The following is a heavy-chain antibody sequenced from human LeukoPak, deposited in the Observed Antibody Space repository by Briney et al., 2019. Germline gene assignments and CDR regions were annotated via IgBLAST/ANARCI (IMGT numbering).Heavy chain of an antibody. D-gene: IGHD4-17*01. Sequence: GRSLRLSCAASGFTFSSYGMHWVRQAPGKGLEWVAVIWYDGSNKYYADSVKGRFTISRDNAKNSLYLQMNSLRAEDTALYYCAKGYGDYYSAFDYWGQGTLVTVSS. CDR1: GFTFSSYG. CDR2: IWYDGSNK. J-gene: IGHJ4*02. V-gene: IGHV3-33*03. CDR3: AKGYGDYYSAFDY.